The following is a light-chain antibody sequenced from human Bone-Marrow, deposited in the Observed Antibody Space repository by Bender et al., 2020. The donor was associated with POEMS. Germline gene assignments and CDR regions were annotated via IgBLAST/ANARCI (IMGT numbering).Light chain of an antibody. CDR3: AAWDDSPNGYV. CDR1: SSNIASNS. J-gene: IGLJ1*01. V-gene: IGLV1-44*01. Sequence: QSVLTQPPSASGTPGQRVTISCSGSSSNIASNSVNWYQHLPGTAPKLLIYGNDQRHSGVPERFSGSKSGTSASLAISGLQSEDEADYYCAAWDDSPNGYVFGTGTKVTVL. CDR2: GND.